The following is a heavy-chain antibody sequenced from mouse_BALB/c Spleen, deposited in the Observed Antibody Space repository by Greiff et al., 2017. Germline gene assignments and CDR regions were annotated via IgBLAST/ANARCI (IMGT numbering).Heavy chain of an antibody. CDR2: IWAGGST. CDR3: ARGLTGSAWFAY. J-gene: IGHJ3*01. Sequence: VKLVESGPGLVAPSQSLSITCTVSGFSLTSYGVHWVRQPPGKGLEWLGVIWAGGSTNYNSALMSRLSISKDNSKSQVFLKMNSLQTDDTAMYYCARGLTGSAWFAYWGQGTLVTVSA. V-gene: IGHV2-9*02. CDR1: GFSLTSYG. D-gene: IGHD4-1*01.